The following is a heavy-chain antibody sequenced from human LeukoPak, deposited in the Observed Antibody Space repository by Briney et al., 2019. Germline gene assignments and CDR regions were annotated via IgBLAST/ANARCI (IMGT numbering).Heavy chain of an antibody. CDR1: GFTFSSYG. CDR3: AEDHGMATAHLDY. V-gene: IGHV3-30*18. Sequence: GGSLRLSCAASGFTFSSYGMHWVRQAPGKGLEWVAVISYDGSNKYYADSVKGRFTISRDNSKNTLYLQMNSLRAEDTAVYYCAEDHGMATAHLDYWGQGTLVTVSS. J-gene: IGHJ4*02. CDR2: ISYDGSNK. D-gene: IGHD5-24*01.